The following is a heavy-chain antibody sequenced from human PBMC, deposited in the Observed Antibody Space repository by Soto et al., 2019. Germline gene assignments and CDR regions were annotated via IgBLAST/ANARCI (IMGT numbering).Heavy chain of an antibody. V-gene: IGHV3-23*01. CDR3: TKGGIPRRYNIPKVDFDY. CDR2: ISGSGATT. CDR1: GFIFSNYA. D-gene: IGHD1-1*01. J-gene: IGHJ4*02. Sequence: PGGSLRLSCAASGFIFSNYAMSWVRQAPGRGLEWVSAISGSGATTYYPDSVKGRFTISRDNSKNTLYLQMNNLRADDTAVYYCTKGGIPRRYNIPKVDFDYWGQGSLVTSPQ.